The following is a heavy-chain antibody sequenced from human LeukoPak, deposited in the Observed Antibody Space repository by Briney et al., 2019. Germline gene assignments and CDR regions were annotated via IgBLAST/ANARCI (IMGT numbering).Heavy chain of an antibody. Sequence: GGSLRLSCSASGFTFSRYAMHWVRQAPGKGLEYVSAISSNGGSTYYADSVKGRFTISRDNSKNTLYLQMSSLRSEDTAVYYCARFGEMATNDAFDIWGQGTMVTVSS. J-gene: IGHJ3*02. CDR3: ARFGEMATNDAFDI. CDR2: ISSNGGST. D-gene: IGHD5-24*01. V-gene: IGHV3-64D*06. CDR1: GFTFSRYA.